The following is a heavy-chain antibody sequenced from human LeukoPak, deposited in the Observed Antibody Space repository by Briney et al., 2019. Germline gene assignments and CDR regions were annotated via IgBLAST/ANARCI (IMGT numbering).Heavy chain of an antibody. V-gene: IGHV3-7*01. CDR1: GFTLSSYW. D-gene: IGHD2-15*01. CDR3: ARMGTMGAASYNSYYYYMDV. Sequence: PGGSLRLSCGGSGFTLSSYWMTWVRQAPGKGLEWVANIKEDGSERHYVDSGKGRFTISRDNAENSLYLQMNSLGAEDTAVYYCARMGTMGAASYNSYYYYMDVWGKGTTVTVSS. J-gene: IGHJ6*03. CDR2: IKEDGSER.